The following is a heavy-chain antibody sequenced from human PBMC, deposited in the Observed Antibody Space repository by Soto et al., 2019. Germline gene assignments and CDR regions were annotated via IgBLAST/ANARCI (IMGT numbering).Heavy chain of an antibody. D-gene: IGHD6-13*01. CDR1: GFTFSSYG. V-gene: IGHV3-30*18. CDR2: ISYDGSNK. Sequence: GGSLRLSCAASGFTFSSYGMHWVRQAPGKGLEWVAVISYDGSNKYYADSVKGRFTISRDKSKNTLYLQMNSLRAEDTAVYYCAKAIAAADMYYGMDVWGQGTTVTVSS. J-gene: IGHJ6*02. CDR3: AKAIAAADMYYGMDV.